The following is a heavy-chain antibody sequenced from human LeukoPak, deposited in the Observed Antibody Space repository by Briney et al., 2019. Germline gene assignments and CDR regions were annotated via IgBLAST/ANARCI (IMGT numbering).Heavy chain of an antibody. CDR3: AKDPEQWLVQWDYFDY. J-gene: IGHJ4*02. Sequence: PGGSLRLSCAASGFTFSSYGMHWVRQAPGKGLEWVSVISYDGSNKYYADSVKGRFTISRDNSKTTLYLQMNSLRAEDTAVYYCAKDPEQWLVQWDYFDYWGQGTLVTVSS. D-gene: IGHD6-19*01. CDR1: GFTFSSYG. CDR2: ISYDGSNK. V-gene: IGHV3-30*18.